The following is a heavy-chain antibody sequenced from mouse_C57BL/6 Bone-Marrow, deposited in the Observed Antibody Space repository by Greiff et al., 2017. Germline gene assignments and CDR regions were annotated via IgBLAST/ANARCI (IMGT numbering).Heavy chain of an antibody. CDR3: ARRTPYYYGSHDY. V-gene: IGHV1-69*01. CDR1: GYTFTSYW. D-gene: IGHD1-1*01. CDR2: IDPSDSYT. J-gene: IGHJ2*01. Sequence: QVQLQQPGAELVMPGASVKLSCKASGYTFTSYWMHWVKQRPGQGLEWIGEIDPSDSYTNSNQKFKGKSTLTVDKSSSTAYMQLSSLTSEDSAVYYCARRTPYYYGSHDYWGQGTTLTVSS.